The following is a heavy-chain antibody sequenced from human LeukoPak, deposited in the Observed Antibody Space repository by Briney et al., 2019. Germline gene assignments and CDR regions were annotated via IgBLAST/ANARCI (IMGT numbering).Heavy chain of an antibody. J-gene: IGHJ5*02. D-gene: IGHD3-22*01. CDR2: IYYSGST. Sequence: PSETLFLTCTVSGGSISSYYWSWIRQPPGKGLEWIGYIYYSGSTNYNPSLKSRVTISVDTSKNQFSLKLSSVTAADTAVYYCARDRDYYDSSGYHEGGWFDPWGQGTLATVSS. CDR1: GGSISSYY. V-gene: IGHV4-59*01. CDR3: ARDRDYYDSSGYHEGGWFDP.